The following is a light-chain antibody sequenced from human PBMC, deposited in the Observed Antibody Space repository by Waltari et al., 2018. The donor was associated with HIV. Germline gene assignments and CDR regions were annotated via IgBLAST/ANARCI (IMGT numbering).Light chain of an antibody. Sequence: EIVLTQSPATLSLSPGERATLSCGASQSVSSSYLAWYQQKPGLAPRLLIYDASTRATGIPDMFSGSWSGTDFSLTISRLEPEDFAVYYCQQYGSSTSYTFGQGTKLEIK. CDR2: DAS. V-gene: IGKV3D-20*01. J-gene: IGKJ2*01. CDR3: QQYGSSTSYT. CDR1: QSVSSSY.